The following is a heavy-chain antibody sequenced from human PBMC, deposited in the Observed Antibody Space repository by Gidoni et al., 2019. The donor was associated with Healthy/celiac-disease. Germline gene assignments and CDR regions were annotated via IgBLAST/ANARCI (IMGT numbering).Heavy chain of an antibody. D-gene: IGHD5-18*01. CDR2: ITHNSGGT. V-gene: IGHV1-2*02. CDR1: GYTFTGYY. CDR3: ARENGFEYSYGSYYYYGMDV. J-gene: IGHJ6*02. Sequence: QVQLVQSGAEVKKPGASVKVSCKVYGYTFTGYYMHWVRQAPGQGLEWTGWITHNSGGTNYAQKFQGRVTMTRDTSISTAYMELSRLRSDDTAVYYCARENGFEYSYGSYYYYGMDVWGQGTTVTVSS.